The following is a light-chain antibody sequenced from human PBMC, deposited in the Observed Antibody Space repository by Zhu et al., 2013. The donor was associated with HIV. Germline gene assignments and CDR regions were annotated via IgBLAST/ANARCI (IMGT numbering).Light chain of an antibody. V-gene: IGKV3-20*01. Sequence: ELVLTQSPRTLSLSPGERATLSCRASQRVSGSYLAWYQQKPGQPPRLLIYGASSRATGIPDRFSGSGSGTDFTLTISRLEPEDFATYYCQQYKRYSRTFGQGTKVEIK. CDR1: QRVSGSY. CDR3: QQYKRYSRT. CDR2: GAS. J-gene: IGKJ1*01.